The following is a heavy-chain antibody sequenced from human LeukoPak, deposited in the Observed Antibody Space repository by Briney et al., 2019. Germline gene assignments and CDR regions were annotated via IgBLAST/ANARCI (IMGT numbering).Heavy chain of an antibody. J-gene: IGHJ4*02. CDR2: ISGSGGST. V-gene: IGHV3-23*01. CDR3: AKGLRAPYYFDY. D-gene: IGHD3-16*01. Sequence: GGSLRLSCAASGFTVSSNYMSWVRQAPGKGLEWVSAISGSGGSTYYADSVKGRFTISRDNSKNTLYLQMNSLRAEDTAVYYCAKGLRAPYYFDYWGQGTLVTVSS. CDR1: GFTVSSNY.